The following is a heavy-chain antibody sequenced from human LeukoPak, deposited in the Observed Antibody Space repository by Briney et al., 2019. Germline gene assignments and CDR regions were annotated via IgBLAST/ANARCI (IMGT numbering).Heavy chain of an antibody. D-gene: IGHD2-15*01. J-gene: IGHJ3*02. V-gene: IGHV3-23*01. CDR1: GFTFDDYA. CDR3: AKEKSQCSGGSCSYAFDI. Sequence: GGSLRLSCAASGFTFDDYAMHWVRQAPGKGLEWVSTISGSGGSTNCADSVKGRFTISRDNSKNTLYLQMNSLRAEDTALYYCAKEKSQCSGGSCSYAFDIWGQGTMVTVSS. CDR2: ISGSGGST.